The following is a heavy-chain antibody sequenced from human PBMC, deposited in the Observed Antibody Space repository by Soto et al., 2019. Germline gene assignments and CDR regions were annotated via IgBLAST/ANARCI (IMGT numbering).Heavy chain of an antibody. CDR1: GGSISSYY. V-gene: IGHV4-59*01. CDR3: ARELGVLLEPSPPVWFDP. J-gene: IGHJ5*02. CDR2: IYYSGGT. D-gene: IGHD1-20*01. Sequence: SETLSLTCTVSGGSISSYYWSWIRQPPGKGLEWIGYIYYSGGTNYNPSLKSRVTISVDTSKNQFSLKLSSVTAADTAVYYCARELGVLLEPSPPVWFDPWGQGTMVTVYS.